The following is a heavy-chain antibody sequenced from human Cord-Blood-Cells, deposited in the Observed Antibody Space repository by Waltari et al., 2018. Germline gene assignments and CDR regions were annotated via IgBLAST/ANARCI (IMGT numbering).Heavy chain of an antibody. J-gene: IGHJ5*02. V-gene: IGHV1-24*01. CDR2: VDPEEGET. CDR1: GYTLTELS. CDR3: ATDLKFGGRGTSCCNWFDP. D-gene: IGHD2-2*01. Sequence: QVQLVQSGAEVKKPGASVKVSCKVSGYTLTELSMHWVRQAPGTGLEWMGGVDPEEGETIYAQKFQGRVTMTEDTSTDTAYMELSSLRSEDTAVYYCATDLKFGGRGTSCCNWFDPGAREPWSPSPQ.